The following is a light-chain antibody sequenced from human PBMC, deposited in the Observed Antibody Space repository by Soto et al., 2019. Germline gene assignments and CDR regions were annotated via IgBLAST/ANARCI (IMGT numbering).Light chain of an antibody. Sequence: QSVLTQPASVSGSPGQSITISCTGTSSDFGGYNYVSWYQHYPGKAPKLMIYDVTKRPSGVSNRFSGSKSGNTASLTISGLQAEDEADYYCSSYTSSTTPYVFGTGTKVTVL. CDR2: DVT. CDR1: SSDFGGYNY. V-gene: IGLV2-14*03. CDR3: SSYTSSTTPYV. J-gene: IGLJ1*01.